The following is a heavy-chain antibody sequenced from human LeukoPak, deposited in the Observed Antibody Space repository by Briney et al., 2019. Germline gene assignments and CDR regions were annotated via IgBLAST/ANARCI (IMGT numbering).Heavy chain of an antibody. CDR1: GGTFSSYA. Sequence: GSSVKVSCKASGGTFSSYAISWVRQAPGQGLEWMGRIIPILGIANYAQKFQGRVTMTEDTSTDTAYMELSSLRSEDTAVYYCATVRVAVTTWDAFDIRGQGTMVTVSS. CDR3: ATVRVAVTTWDAFDI. V-gene: IGHV1-69*04. CDR2: IIPILGIA. D-gene: IGHD4-17*01. J-gene: IGHJ3*02.